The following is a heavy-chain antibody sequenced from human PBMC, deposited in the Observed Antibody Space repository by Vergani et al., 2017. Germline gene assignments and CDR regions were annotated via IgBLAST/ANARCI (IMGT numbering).Heavy chain of an antibody. J-gene: IGHJ4*02. CDR1: GFTFSSYS. D-gene: IGHD5-24*01. CDR2: ISSSSSYI. V-gene: IGHV3-21*01. Sequence: VQLVESGGGLVKPGGSLRISCAASGFTFSSYSMNWVRQAPGKGLEWVSSISSSSSYIYYADSVKGRFTISRDNAKNSLYLQMNSLRAEDTAVYYCAKVEMATILFDYWGQGTLVTVSS. CDR3: AKVEMATILFDY.